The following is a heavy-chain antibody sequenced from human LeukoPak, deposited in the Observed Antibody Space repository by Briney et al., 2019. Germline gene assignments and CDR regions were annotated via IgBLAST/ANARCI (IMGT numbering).Heavy chain of an antibody. CDR3: AKESSGYYYFEY. Sequence: GGSLRLSCAASGLTFSSYGMSWVRQAPGKGLEWVSAISGSGGNTYYADSVKGRLTISRDNSKNTLYLQMNSLRAEDTALYYCAKESSGYYYFEYWGQGALVTVSS. CDR2: ISGSGGNT. D-gene: IGHD3-22*01. CDR1: GLTFSSYG. V-gene: IGHV3-23*01. J-gene: IGHJ4*02.